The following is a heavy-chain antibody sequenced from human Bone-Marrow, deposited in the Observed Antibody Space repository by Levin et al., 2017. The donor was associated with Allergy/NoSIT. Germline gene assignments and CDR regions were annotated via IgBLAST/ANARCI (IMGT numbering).Heavy chain of an antibody. J-gene: IGHJ5*02. CDR3: ARGTPITYYYGSGSENWFDP. D-gene: IGHD3-10*01. Sequence: ASVKVSCKASGGTFSSYAISWVRQAPGQGLEWMGGIIPIFGTANYAQKFQGRVTITADESTSTAYMELSSLRSEDTAVYYCARGTPITYYYGSGSENWFDPWGQGTLVTVSS. CDR2: IIPIFGTA. CDR1: GGTFSSYA. V-gene: IGHV1-69*13.